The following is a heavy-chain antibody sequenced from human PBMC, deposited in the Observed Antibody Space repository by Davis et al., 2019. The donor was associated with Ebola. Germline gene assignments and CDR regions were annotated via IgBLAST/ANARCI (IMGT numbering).Heavy chain of an antibody. Sequence: ASVKVSCKASGYTFTSYAMHWVRQAPGQRLEWMGWINAGNGNTKYSQKFQGRVTMTRDTSISTAYMELSRLRSADTAVYFCARGGFSMMVVPRDYFHGLDVWGQGTTVTVSS. CDR1: GYTFTSYA. CDR2: INAGNGNT. V-gene: IGHV1-3*01. J-gene: IGHJ6*02. CDR3: ARGGFSMMVVPRDYFHGLDV. D-gene: IGHD3-22*01.